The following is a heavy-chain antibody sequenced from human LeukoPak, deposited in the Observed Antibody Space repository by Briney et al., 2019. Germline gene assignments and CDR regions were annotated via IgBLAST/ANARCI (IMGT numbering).Heavy chain of an antibody. CDR2: INPSGGST. Sequence: ASVTVSYKASGYTFTIYYMHWVRQAPGQGLEWMGLINPSGGSTSYAQKFQGRVTMTRDMSTSTVYMELSILRSEDTAVYYCAREEYYYDSSGSPYYFDYWGQGTLVTVSS. D-gene: IGHD3-22*01. CDR3: AREEYYYDSSGSPYYFDY. V-gene: IGHV1-46*01. J-gene: IGHJ4*02. CDR1: GYTFTIYY.